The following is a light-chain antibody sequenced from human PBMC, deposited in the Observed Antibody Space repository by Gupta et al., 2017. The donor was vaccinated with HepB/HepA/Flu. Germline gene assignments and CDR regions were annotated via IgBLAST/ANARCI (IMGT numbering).Light chain of an antibody. CDR3: QQRISWPWT. Sequence: EIVLTQSPATLSLSPGERATLSCRASQSVSSYLAWYQQKHGQAPRLLIYDASNRATGIPARFSGSGSGTDFTLTISSLEPEDFAVYFCQQRISWPWTFGQGTXVEIK. V-gene: IGKV3-11*01. CDR2: DAS. CDR1: QSVSSY. J-gene: IGKJ1*01.